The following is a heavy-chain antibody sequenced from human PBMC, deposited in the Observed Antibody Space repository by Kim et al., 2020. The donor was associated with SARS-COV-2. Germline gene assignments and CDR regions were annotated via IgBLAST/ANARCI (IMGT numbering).Heavy chain of an antibody. Sequence: VKGRFTISRDNAKNSLYLQMNSLRVEDTAFYYCAKARVAGSGSLYGSIDYWGQGVLVTVSS. CDR3: AKARVAGSGSLYGSIDY. V-gene: IGHV3-9*01. D-gene: IGHD3-10*01. J-gene: IGHJ4*02.